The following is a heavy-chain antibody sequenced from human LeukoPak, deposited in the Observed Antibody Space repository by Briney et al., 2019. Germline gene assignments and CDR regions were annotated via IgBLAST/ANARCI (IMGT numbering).Heavy chain of an antibody. J-gene: IGHJ6*02. CDR2: INHSGST. V-gene: IGHV4-34*01. Sequence: PSETLSLTCAVYGGSFSGYYWSWIRQPPGKGLEWIGEINHSGSTNYNPSLKSRVTISVDTSKNQFSLKPSSVTAADTAVYYCARGYTAMVPNPYYYYGMDVWGQGTTVTVSS. D-gene: IGHD5-18*01. CDR3: ARGYTAMVPNPYYYYGMDV. CDR1: GGSFSGYY.